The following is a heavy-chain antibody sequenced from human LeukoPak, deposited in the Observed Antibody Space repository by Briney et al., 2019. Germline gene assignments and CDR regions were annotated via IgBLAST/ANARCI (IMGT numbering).Heavy chain of an antibody. D-gene: IGHD5-18*01. Sequence: GASVKVSCKASGYTFTGYYMHWVRQAPGQGLEWMGWINPNSGGTNYAQKFQGRVTMTRDTSISTAYMELSRLRSDDTAVYYCARVHGGRGYCYGLLDYWGQGTLVTVSS. CDR2: INPNSGGT. J-gene: IGHJ4*02. CDR3: ARVHGGRGYCYGLLDY. CDR1: GYTFTGYY. V-gene: IGHV1-2*02.